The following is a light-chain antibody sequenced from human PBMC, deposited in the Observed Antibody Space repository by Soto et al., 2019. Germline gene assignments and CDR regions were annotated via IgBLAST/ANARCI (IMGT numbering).Light chain of an antibody. V-gene: IGKV3-15*01. J-gene: IGKJ1*01. CDR3: QHYNNWPWT. Sequence: EVVMTQSPAILSVSLGERATLSCRASQSVTSNLAWYQQKPGQTPRLLIYGASTRATGIPARFSGSGSGTEFTLAISSLQSEDFAVYYCQHYNNWPWTFGQGTKVEIK. CDR1: QSVTSN. CDR2: GAS.